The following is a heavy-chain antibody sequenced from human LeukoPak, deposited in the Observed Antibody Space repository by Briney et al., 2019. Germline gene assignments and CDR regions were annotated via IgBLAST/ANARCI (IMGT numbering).Heavy chain of an antibody. CDR2: IYPGDSDT. Sequence: GESLKISCKGSGYSFTNYWIAWVRQMPGKGLEWMGIIYPGDSDTRYRPSFQDQVTISADKSISTAYLQWSSLKASDTAMYYCARQGGSYWDGWLDSWGQGTLVTVSS. CDR3: ARQGGSYWDGWLDS. V-gene: IGHV5-51*01. J-gene: IGHJ5*01. CDR1: GYSFTNYW. D-gene: IGHD1-26*01.